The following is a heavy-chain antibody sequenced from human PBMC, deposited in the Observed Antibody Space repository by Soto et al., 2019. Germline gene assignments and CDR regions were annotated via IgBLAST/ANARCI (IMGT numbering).Heavy chain of an antibody. J-gene: IGHJ4*02. CDR1: GFTFSNAW. Sequence: EVQLVESGGGLVKPGGSLRLSCAASGFTFSNAWMSWVRQAPGKGLEWVGRIKSKTDGGTTDYAAPVKGRFTMSRDDSKNTLYLQMNSLKTEDTAVYYCTTDFFAHSYYKDYWGQGTLVTVSS. V-gene: IGHV3-15*01. D-gene: IGHD1-26*01. CDR3: TTDFFAHSYYKDY. CDR2: IKSKTDGGTT.